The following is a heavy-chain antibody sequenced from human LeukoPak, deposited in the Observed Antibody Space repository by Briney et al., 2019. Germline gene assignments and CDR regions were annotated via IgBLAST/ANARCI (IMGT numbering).Heavy chain of an antibody. J-gene: IGHJ4*02. V-gene: IGHV3-48*04. CDR2: ISSTSTAI. CDR1: GFTFSNAW. CDR3: ARAIASYGDSAY. Sequence: PGGSLRLSCAASGFTFSNAWMSWVRQAPGKGLEWLSYISSTSTAIYYADSLKGRFTISRDNAKNSLYLQMNSLRAEDTAVYYCARAIASYGDSAYWGQGTLVTVSS. D-gene: IGHD5-18*01.